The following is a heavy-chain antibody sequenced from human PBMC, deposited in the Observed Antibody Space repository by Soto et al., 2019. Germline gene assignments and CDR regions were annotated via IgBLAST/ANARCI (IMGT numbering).Heavy chain of an antibody. CDR2: ISGSGGSGRG. V-gene: IGHV3-23*01. J-gene: IGHJ4*02. Sequence: EVQLLESGGGLVQPGGSLRLSCVGSGFSFRKYAMNWVRQAPGKRLEWVSGISGSGGSGRGFYADPVKGRFTISRDNSKNTLYLEMNSLRAEDTAVYYCAKDLDDYSSAIDFWGQGTLVTVSS. CDR3: AKDLDDYSSAIDF. CDR1: GFSFRKYA. D-gene: IGHD4-4*01.